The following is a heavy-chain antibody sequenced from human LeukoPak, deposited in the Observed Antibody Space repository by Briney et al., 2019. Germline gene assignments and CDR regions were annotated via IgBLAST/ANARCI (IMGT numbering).Heavy chain of an antibody. CDR3: AREPLYPARVGAFDI. D-gene: IGHD2-8*01. CDR1: GGSISSGGYY. Sequence: SETLSLTCTVSGGSISSGGYYWSWIRQHPGKGLEWIGYIYYSGSTYYNPSLKSRVIISVDTSKNQFSLKLSSVTAADTAVYYCAREPLYPARVGAFDIWGQGTMVTVSS. J-gene: IGHJ3*02. V-gene: IGHV4-31*03. CDR2: IYYSGST.